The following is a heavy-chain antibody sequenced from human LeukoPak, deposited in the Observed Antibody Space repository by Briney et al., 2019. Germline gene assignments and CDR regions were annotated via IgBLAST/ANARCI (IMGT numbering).Heavy chain of an antibody. J-gene: IGHJ4*02. V-gene: IGHV4-59*08. CDR2: IYYSGGT. CDR1: GGSISSYY. D-gene: IGHD6-13*01. Sequence: PSGTLSLTCTVSGGSISSYYWSWIRQPPGKGLEWIGYIYYSGGTNYNSPLKSRVPISVDTSKNQFSPKLSTVTAADPAVYYCAITEEDSSRWFFFDYWGQGTLVTVCS. CDR3: AITEEDSSRWFFFDY.